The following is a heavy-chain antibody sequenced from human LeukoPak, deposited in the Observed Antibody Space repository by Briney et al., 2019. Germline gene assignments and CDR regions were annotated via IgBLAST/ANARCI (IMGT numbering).Heavy chain of an antibody. Sequence: ASVKVSCKASGGTFSSYAISWMRQAPGQGLEWMGRIIPILGIANYAQKFQGRVTITADKSTSTAYMELSSLRSEDTAVYYCAREDRITGTRSLDYWGQGTLVTVSS. CDR1: GGTFSSYA. CDR3: AREDRITGTRSLDY. CDR2: IIPILGIA. J-gene: IGHJ4*02. V-gene: IGHV1-69*04. D-gene: IGHD1-20*01.